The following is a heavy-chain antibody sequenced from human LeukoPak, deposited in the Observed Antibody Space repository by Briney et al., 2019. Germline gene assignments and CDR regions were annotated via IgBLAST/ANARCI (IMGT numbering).Heavy chain of an antibody. J-gene: IGHJ4*02. CDR3: ARGLRGSGSAAYYFDY. V-gene: IGHV4-34*01. D-gene: IGHD3-10*01. Sequence: KPSETLSFTCAVYGGSFSGYYWSWIRQPPGEGLEWIGEINHSGSTNYNPSLKSRVTISVDTSKNQFSLKLSSVTAADTAVYYCARGLRGSGSAAYYFDYWGQGTLVTVSS. CDR2: INHSGST. CDR1: GGSFSGYY.